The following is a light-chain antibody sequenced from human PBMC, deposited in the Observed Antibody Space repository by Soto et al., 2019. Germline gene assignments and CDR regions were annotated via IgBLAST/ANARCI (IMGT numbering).Light chain of an antibody. CDR2: VAS. V-gene: IGKV1-12*01. J-gene: IGKJ3*01. CDR3: KQADSFPFT. Sequence: DIQLTQSPSSVSASVGDRVTITCRASQDIGTWLAWYQQKPGKAPKLLIYVASNLQSGVPSRFSGAGSGTDFNLTITSLQPEDFATYHCKQADSFPFTFGPGTKVDIK. CDR1: QDIGTW.